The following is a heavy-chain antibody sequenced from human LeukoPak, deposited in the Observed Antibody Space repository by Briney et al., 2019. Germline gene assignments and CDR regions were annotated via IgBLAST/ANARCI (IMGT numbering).Heavy chain of an antibody. CDR1: GFTFSSYS. D-gene: IGHD6-6*01. J-gene: IGHJ5*02. CDR2: ISSSSSYI. CDR3: ARHFEYSSSSPDWFDP. V-gene: IGHV3-21*01. Sequence: PGGSLRLSCAASGFTFSSYSMNWVRQAPGKGLEWVSSISSSSSYIYYADSVKGRFTISRDNAKNSLYLQMNSLRAEDTAVYYCARHFEYSSSSPDWFDPWGQGTLVTVSS.